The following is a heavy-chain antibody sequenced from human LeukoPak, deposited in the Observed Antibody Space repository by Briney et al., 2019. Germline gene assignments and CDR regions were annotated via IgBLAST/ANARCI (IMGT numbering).Heavy chain of an antibody. CDR2: IIPIFGTA. CDR1: GGTFSSYA. Sequence: RASVKVSCKASGGTFSSYAISWVRQAPGQGLEWMGGIIPIFGTANYAQKFQGRVTITADESTSTAYMELSSLRSEDTAVYYCARVFIRYSGYELPAYWGQGTLVTVSS. D-gene: IGHD5-12*01. CDR3: ARVFIRYSGYELPAY. V-gene: IGHV1-69*13. J-gene: IGHJ4*02.